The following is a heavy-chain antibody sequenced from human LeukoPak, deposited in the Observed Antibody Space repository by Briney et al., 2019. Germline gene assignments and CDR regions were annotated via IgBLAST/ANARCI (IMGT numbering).Heavy chain of an antibody. CDR2: IKSKTDGGTT. D-gene: IGHD6-13*01. CDR1: GFTFSNAW. J-gene: IGHJ5*02. V-gene: IGHV3-15*01. CDR3: TTGAIAAAGPFDP. Sequence: PGGSLRLSCAASGFTFSNAWMSWVRQAPGKGLEWVGRIKSKTDGGTTDCAAPVKGRFTISRDDSKNTLYLQMNSLKTEDTAVYYCTTGAIAAAGPFDPWGQGTLVTVSS.